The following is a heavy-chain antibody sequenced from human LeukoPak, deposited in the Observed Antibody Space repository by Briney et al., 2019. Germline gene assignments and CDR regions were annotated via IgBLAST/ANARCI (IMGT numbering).Heavy chain of an antibody. Sequence: GGSLRLSCAASGFTFSDYYMSWIRQAPGRGLEWVSYISSGGTTIYYAHSVKGRFTISRDNANNSLYLQMSSLRADDTSVYYCASMYYDILTFEYWGQGAQVTVSS. V-gene: IGHV3-11*01. CDR2: ISSGGTTI. J-gene: IGHJ4*02. CDR3: ASMYYDILTFEY. CDR1: GFTFSDYY. D-gene: IGHD3-9*01.